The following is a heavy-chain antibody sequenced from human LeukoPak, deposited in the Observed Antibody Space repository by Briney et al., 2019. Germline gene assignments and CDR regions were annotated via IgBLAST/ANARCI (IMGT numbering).Heavy chain of an antibody. CDR1: GYTFTDYN. J-gene: IGHJ4*02. CDR2: INLSGGRT. V-gene: IGHV1-46*04. D-gene: IGHD2-21*02. Sequence: ASLRDSFVESGYTFTDYNMHCGRHTPEQGGGRMGIINLSGGRTSYTQKLQGRVTITRETTTRTDYMWLRRVRAEETAVYYCVRDPGYCGGDCYKSVDDYWGQGTLVTVSS. CDR3: VRDPGYCGGDCYKSVDDY.